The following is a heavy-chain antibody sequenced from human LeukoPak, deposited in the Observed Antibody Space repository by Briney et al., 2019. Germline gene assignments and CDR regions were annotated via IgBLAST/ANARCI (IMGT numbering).Heavy chain of an antibody. D-gene: IGHD1-26*01. CDR2: IYYSGST. Sequence: PSETLSLTCTVSGGSISSSRHYWGWIRQPPGKGLEWIGTIYYSGSTYYNPSLKSRVTISVDTSKNQFSLKLSSVTAADTAVYYCARQGSGNYLSPVNYWGQGTLVTVSS. CDR3: ARQGSGNYLSPVNY. V-gene: IGHV4-39*01. J-gene: IGHJ4*02. CDR1: GGSISSSRHY.